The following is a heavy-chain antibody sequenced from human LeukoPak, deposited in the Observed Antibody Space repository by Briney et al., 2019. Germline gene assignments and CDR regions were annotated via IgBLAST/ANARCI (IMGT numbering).Heavy chain of an antibody. CDR2: MSSNISPI. D-gene: IGHD2-2*01. J-gene: IGHJ6*02. V-gene: IGHV3-48*04. Sequence: GSLELSFAASGFTFRSYSMNLGRQAPGKGLEGGSYMSSNISPIYYAGSMQGLFTISKDNAKTSMYLQMNSLRAEDTAVYYCAEMPTYYYYGMDVWGQGTTVTVSS. CDR3: AEMPTYYYYGMDV. CDR1: GFTFRSYS.